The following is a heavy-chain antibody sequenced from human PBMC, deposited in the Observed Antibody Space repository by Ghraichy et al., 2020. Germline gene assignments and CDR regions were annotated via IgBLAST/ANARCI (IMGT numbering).Heavy chain of an antibody. CDR3: ASPAADATVNPGDAFDI. V-gene: IGHV1-46*01. D-gene: IGHD4-17*01. J-gene: IGHJ3*02. CDR1: GYTFTSYY. Sequence: ASVKVSCKASGYTFTSYYMHWVRQAPGQGLEWMGIINPSGGSTSYAQKFQGRVTMTRDTSTSTVYMELSSLRSEDTAVYYCASPAADATVNPGDAFDIWGQGTMVTVSS. CDR2: INPSGGST.